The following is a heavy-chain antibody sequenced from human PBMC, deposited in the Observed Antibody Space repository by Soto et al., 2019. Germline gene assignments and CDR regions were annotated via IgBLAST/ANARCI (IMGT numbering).Heavy chain of an antibody. J-gene: IGHJ4*02. CDR1: GFTFSSYD. D-gene: IGHD1-7*01. Sequence: EVQLAESGGGMVQPGGSLRLSCVASGFTFSSYDMHWVLQAPGKGQEYVSSISSNGGTTYYGNSVKGRFTISRDNSKNTLNLQMGTLRAEDMAVYDCVIPVSGNYDYWGQGTLVTVSS. CDR3: VIPVSGNYDY. CDR2: ISSNGGTT. V-gene: IGHV3-64*01.